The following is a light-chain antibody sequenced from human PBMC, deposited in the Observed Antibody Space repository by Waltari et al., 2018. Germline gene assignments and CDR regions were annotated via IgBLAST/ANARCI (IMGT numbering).Light chain of an antibody. Sequence: SYELTQPPSVSVSPGQTARITCSGDALPNQCAYWYQQKPGQAPVLVIYKDSERPSGIPERFSGSSSGTTVTLTISGVQAEDEADYYCQSADSSGTWVFGGGTKLTVL. CDR1: ALPNQC. CDR2: KDS. CDR3: QSADSSGTWV. V-gene: IGLV3-25*03. J-gene: IGLJ3*02.